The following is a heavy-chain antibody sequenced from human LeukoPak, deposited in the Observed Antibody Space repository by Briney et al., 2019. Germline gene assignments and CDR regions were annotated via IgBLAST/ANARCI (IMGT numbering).Heavy chain of an antibody. D-gene: IGHD5-24*01. V-gene: IGHV4-59*08. CDR1: GFSITAYT. CDR3: ARLDAAAGRYLQFFY. CDR2: IHDSGST. J-gene: IGHJ4*02. Sequence: SETLSLTCTVSGFSITAYTWNWIRQSPEKGLEWIGYIHDSGSTYYNPSLKSRVTISVDTSKNQFSLKLSSVTAADTAVYYCARLDAAAGRYLQFFYWGQGTLVTVSS.